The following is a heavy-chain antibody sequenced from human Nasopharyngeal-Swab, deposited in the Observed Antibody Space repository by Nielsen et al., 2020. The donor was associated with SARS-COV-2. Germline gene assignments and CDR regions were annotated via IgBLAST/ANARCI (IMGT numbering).Heavy chain of an antibody. D-gene: IGHD1-14*01. CDR1: GFTFSSYA. V-gene: IGHV3-30-3*01. CDR3: ARDDLMSARRINRAVDY. J-gene: IGHJ4*02. CDR2: ISYDGSNK. Sequence: GSLKISCAASGFTFSSYAMHWVRQAPGKGLEWVAVISYDGSNKYYADSVKGRFTISRDNSKNTLYLQMNSLRAEDTAVYYCARDDLMSARRINRAVDYWGQGTLVTVSS.